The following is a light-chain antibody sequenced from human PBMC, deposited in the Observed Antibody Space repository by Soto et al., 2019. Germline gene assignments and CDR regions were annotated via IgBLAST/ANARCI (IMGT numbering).Light chain of an antibody. CDR3: QQRSNWPPFT. J-gene: IGKJ3*01. CDR1: QSVGSY. Sequence: EIVLTQSPVTLSLSPGERATLSCRASQSVGSYLAWYQQKPGQAPRLLIYDASNRATAIPARFSGSGSGTDFTLTISSLEPEDFAVHYCQQRSNWPPFTFGPGTTVDMK. V-gene: IGKV3-11*01. CDR2: DAS.